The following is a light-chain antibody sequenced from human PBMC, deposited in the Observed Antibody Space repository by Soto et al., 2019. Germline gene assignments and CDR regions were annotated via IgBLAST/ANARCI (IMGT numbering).Light chain of an antibody. CDR2: DVN. CDR3: TSYTSSSTRV. CDR1: SSDIGGYNS. V-gene: IGLV2-14*03. J-gene: IGLJ2*01. Sequence: QSALTQPASVSGSPGQSITISCTGTSSDIGGYNSVSWYQQHPGKAPKLMIYDVNNRPSGVSNRFSGSKSGNTASLTISGLQAEDEAYYYCTSYTSSSTRVFGGGTQLTVL.